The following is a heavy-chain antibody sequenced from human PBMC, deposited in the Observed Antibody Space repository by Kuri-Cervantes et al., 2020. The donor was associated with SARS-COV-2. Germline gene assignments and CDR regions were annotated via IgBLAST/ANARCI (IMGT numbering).Heavy chain of an antibody. D-gene: IGHD6-13*01. CDR1: GYTFTGYY. CDR2: INPNSGGT. Sequence: ASVKVSCKASGYTFTGYYMHWVRQAPGQGLEWMGWINPNSGGTNYAQKFQGRVTVTRDTSISTAYMELSRLISDDTAVYYCARGLAAGGGRLNGGPDYWGQGTLVTVSS. CDR3: ARGLAAGGGRLNGGPDY. V-gene: IGHV1-2*02. J-gene: IGHJ4*02.